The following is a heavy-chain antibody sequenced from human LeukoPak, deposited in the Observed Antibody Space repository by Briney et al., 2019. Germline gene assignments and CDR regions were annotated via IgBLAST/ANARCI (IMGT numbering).Heavy chain of an antibody. J-gene: IGHJ4*02. CDR2: ISYDGSNK. V-gene: IGHV3-30*03. CDR3: AREGQTRADY. Sequence: GGSLRLSCAASGFTFSSYGMHWGRQAPGKGLEWVAVISYDGSNKYYADSVKGRFTISRDNSKNTLYLQMNSLRAEDTAVYYCAREGQTRADYWGQGTLVTVSS. CDR1: GFTFSSYG. D-gene: IGHD3-10*01.